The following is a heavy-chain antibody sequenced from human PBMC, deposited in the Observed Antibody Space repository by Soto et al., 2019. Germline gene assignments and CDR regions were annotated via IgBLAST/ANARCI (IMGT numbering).Heavy chain of an antibody. V-gene: IGHV1-46*01. D-gene: IGHD3-3*01. CDR3: ARDRTYYDFWSGHMDV. Sequence: SVKISCKASGGTFSNYAISWERQAPVHGLEWMGIINPSGGSTSYARKFQGRVTMTRDTSTSTVYMELSSLRSEDTAVYYCARDRTYYDFWSGHMDVWGQGTTVTVSS. J-gene: IGHJ6*02. CDR1: GGTFSNYA. CDR2: INPSGGST.